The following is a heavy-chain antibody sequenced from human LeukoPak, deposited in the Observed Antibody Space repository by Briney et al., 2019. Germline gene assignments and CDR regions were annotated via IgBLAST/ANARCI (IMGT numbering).Heavy chain of an antibody. Sequence: ASVKVSCKASGHTFTSYGISWVRQAPGQGLEWMGWISAYNGNTNYAQKLQGRVTMTTDTSTSTAYMELRSLRSDDTAVYYCARDYPWGIYYYYGMDVWGQGTTVTVSS. CDR1: GHTFTSYG. J-gene: IGHJ6*02. CDR2: ISAYNGNT. D-gene: IGHD6-13*01. V-gene: IGHV1-18*01. CDR3: ARDYPWGIYYYYGMDV.